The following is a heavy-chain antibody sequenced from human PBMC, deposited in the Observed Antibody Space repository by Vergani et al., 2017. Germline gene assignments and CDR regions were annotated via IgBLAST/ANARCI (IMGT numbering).Heavy chain of an antibody. J-gene: IGHJ6*02. Sequence: QVQLVQSGAEVKKPGSSVKVSCKASGGTFSSYAISWVRQAPGQGLEWMGGIIPIFGTANYAQKFQGRVTITADDSTSTAYMELSSLRSEDTAVYYCARFAYVGSSPTYYYYYYGMDVWGQGTTVTVSS. CDR3: ARFAYVGSSPTYYYYYYGMDV. V-gene: IGHV1-69*12. D-gene: IGHD1-26*01. CDR2: IIPIFGTA. CDR1: GGTFSSYA.